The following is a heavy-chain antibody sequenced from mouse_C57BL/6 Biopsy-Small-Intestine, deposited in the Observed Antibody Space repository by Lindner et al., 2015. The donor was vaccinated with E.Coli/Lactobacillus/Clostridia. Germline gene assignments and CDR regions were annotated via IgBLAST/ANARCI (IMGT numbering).Heavy chain of an antibody. CDR3: RGRWSYWYFDV. CDR1: YTFTDYYM. D-gene: IGHD2-3*01. CDR2: YPGSGNTY. V-gene: IGHV1-83*01. Sequence: VQLQESGPELVKPGASVKMSCKASGYTFTDYYMHWVKQKPGKGLEWIGEIYPGSGNTYYNEKFKGKATLTADTSSSTAYMQLSSLTSEDSAVYFCARGRWSYWYFDVWGTGTTVTVSS. J-gene: IGHJ1*03.